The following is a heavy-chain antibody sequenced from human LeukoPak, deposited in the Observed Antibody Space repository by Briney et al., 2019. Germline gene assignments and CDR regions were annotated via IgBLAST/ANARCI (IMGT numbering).Heavy chain of an antibody. CDR2: IYKDGST. J-gene: IGHJ4*02. Sequence: GGSLRLSCAGSGFIVSNNYMTWVCQAPGKGLEWVSVIYKDGSTYYADSVKGRFTISRDNSKNTVHLQMNSLRAEDTAVYYCARGYCSGRSCYMWYSDYWGQGTLVTVSS. CDR3: ARGYCSGRSCYMWYSDY. V-gene: IGHV3-53*01. CDR1: GFIVSNNY. D-gene: IGHD2-15*01.